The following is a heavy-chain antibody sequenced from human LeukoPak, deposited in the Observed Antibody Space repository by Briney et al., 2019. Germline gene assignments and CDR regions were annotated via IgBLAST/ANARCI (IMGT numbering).Heavy chain of an antibody. Sequence: ASVKVSCKASGGTFSSYAISWVRQAPGQGLEWMGGIIPIFGTANYAQKFQGRVTMTRDTSTSTVYMELSSLRSEDTAVYYCARVKSYYYDTSDKDAFDIWGQGTMVTVSS. V-gene: IGHV1-69*05. J-gene: IGHJ3*02. D-gene: IGHD3-22*01. CDR1: GGTFSSYA. CDR3: ARVKSYYYDTSDKDAFDI. CDR2: IIPIFGTA.